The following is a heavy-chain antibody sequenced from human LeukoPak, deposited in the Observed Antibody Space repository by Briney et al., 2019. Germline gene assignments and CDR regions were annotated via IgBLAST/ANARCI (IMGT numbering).Heavy chain of an antibody. J-gene: IGHJ4*02. CDR3: ARGKYYYDSSGYDVDY. CDR2: IYPGDSDA. Sequence: GESLKISCKGSGYSFTSYWIGWVRQMPGKGLEWMGIIYPGDSDARYSPSFQGQVTISADKSISTAYLQWSSLKASDTAMYYCARGKYYYDSSGYDVDYWGQGTLVTVSS. D-gene: IGHD3-22*01. V-gene: IGHV5-51*01. CDR1: GYSFTSYW.